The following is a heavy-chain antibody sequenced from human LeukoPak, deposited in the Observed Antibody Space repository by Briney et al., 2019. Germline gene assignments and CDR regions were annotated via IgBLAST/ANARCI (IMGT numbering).Heavy chain of an antibody. CDR2: FDPEDGET. Sequence: ASVKVSCKVSGYTLTELSMHWVRQAPGQGLEWMGGFDPEDGETIYAQKFQGRVTMTEDTSTDTAYMELSSLRSEDTAVYYCAAVILLYLGELSNWFDPWGQGTLVTDSS. D-gene: IGHD3-10*01. J-gene: IGHJ5*02. V-gene: IGHV1-24*01. CDR3: AAVILLYLGELSNWFDP. CDR1: GYTLTELS.